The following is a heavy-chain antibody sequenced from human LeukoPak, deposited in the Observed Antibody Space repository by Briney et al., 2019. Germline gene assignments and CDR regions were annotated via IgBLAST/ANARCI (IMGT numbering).Heavy chain of an antibody. CDR1: GFTFTNYW. D-gene: IGHD5-12*01. Sequence: GGSLRLSCAASGFTFTNYWMSWVRQAPGKGLELVANIKQDRSEKYYVDSVKGRFTISRDNAKNSLYLQINSLRAEDTAVYYCARVGLDRRGYSGYEAFDYWGQGTLVTVSS. V-gene: IGHV3-7*01. J-gene: IGHJ4*02. CDR2: IKQDRSEK. CDR3: ARVGLDRRGYSGYEAFDY.